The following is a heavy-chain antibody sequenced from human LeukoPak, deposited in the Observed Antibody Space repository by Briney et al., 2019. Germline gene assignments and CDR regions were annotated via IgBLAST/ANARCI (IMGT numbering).Heavy chain of an antibody. D-gene: IGHD1-26*01. J-gene: IGHJ5*02. V-gene: IGHV4-39*07. Sequence: SETLSLTCTVSGGSISSSSYYWGWIRQPPGKGLEWIGSIYYSGSTYYNPSLKSRVTISVDTSKNQFSLKLSSVTAADTAVYYCARGPYSGSYHGWFDPWGQGTLVTVSS. CDR2: IYYSGST. CDR1: GGSISSSSYY. CDR3: ARGPYSGSYHGWFDP.